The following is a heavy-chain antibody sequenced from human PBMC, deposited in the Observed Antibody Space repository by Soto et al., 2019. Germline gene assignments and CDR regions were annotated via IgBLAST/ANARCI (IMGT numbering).Heavy chain of an antibody. CDR2: IYHSGST. J-gene: IGHJ4*02. Sequence: PSETLSLTCAVSSGSISSSNWWSWVRQPPGKGLEWIGEIYHSGSTNYNPSLKSRVTISVDKSKNQFSLKLSSVTAADTAVYYWARRSRYSSSWPHDYWGQGTLVTVSS. CDR1: SGSISSSNW. CDR3: ARRSRYSSSWPHDY. D-gene: IGHD6-13*01. V-gene: IGHV4-4*02.